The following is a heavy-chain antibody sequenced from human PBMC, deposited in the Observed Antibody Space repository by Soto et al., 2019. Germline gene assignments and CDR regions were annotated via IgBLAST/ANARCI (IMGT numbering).Heavy chain of an antibody. J-gene: IGHJ3*02. CDR2: IGSSGGTT. D-gene: IGHD4-17*01. Sequence: PGGSLRLSCAASGFTFSNYAMSWVRQAPGKGLEWVSRIGSSGGTTHLADSVKGRFTISRDNSKNTLYLQMNSLRVEDTSVYYCGKDPNGDYIGDFDTWGQRTVVTVAS. V-gene: IGHV3-23*01. CDR3: GKDPNGDYIGDFDT. CDR1: GFTFSNYA.